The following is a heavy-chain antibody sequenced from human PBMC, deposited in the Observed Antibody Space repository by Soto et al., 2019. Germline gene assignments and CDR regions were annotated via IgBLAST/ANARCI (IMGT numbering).Heavy chain of an antibody. J-gene: IGHJ4*02. V-gene: IGHV1-46*01. CDR1: GYTFTSYY. D-gene: IGHD1-7*01. CDR2: INPSGGST. CDR3: ARAEKSTYYNWNYAPAAG. Sequence: QVQLVQSGAEVKKPGASVKVSCKASGYTFTSYYMHWVRQAPGQGLEWMGIINPSGGSTSYAQKFQGRVTMTRDTSTSTVYMELSSLRSEDTAVYYCARAEKSTYYNWNYAPAAGWGQGTLVTVSS.